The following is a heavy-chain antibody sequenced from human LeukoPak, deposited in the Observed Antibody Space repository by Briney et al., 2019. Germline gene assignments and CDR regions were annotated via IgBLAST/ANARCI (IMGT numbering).Heavy chain of an antibody. J-gene: IGHJ4*02. CDR2: IGTSSTTI. CDR3: AREYSSSLGDY. Sequence: GGSLRLSCAASGFTFSSYTMNWVRQPPGKGLEWVSNIGTSSTTIYYADSVKGRFTISRDNAKNSLYLQMNSLRAEDTAVYYCAREYSSSLGDYWGQGTLVTVSS. V-gene: IGHV3-48*04. D-gene: IGHD6-6*01. CDR1: GFTFSSYT.